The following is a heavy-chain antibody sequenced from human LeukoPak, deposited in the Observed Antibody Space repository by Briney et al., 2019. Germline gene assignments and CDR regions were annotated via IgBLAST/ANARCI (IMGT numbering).Heavy chain of an antibody. CDR1: GYTFTSYA. CDR2: ISAHNGNT. J-gene: IGHJ4*02. CDR3: ARPYYYDSTGYYQYYFDY. Sequence: GASVKVSCKASGYTFTSYAISWVRQAPGQGLEWMGDISAHNGNTNSAQKLQGRVTMTTDTSTSTAYMELRSLRSDDTAVYYCARPYYYDSTGYYQYYFDYWGQGTLVTVSS. V-gene: IGHV1-18*01. D-gene: IGHD3-22*01.